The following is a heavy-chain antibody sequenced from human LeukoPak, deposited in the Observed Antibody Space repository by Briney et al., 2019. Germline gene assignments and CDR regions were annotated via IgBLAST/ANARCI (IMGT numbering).Heavy chain of an antibody. CDR3: ARWGSIVGAADD. Sequence: SETLSLTCAVYGGSFSGYYWSWIRQPPGKGLEWIGEINHSGSTNYNPSLKSRVTISVDTSKNQFSLKLSSLRSEDTAVYYCARWGSIVGAADDWGQGTLVTVSS. CDR1: GGSFSGYY. D-gene: IGHD1-26*01. V-gene: IGHV4-34*01. CDR2: INHSGST. J-gene: IGHJ4*02.